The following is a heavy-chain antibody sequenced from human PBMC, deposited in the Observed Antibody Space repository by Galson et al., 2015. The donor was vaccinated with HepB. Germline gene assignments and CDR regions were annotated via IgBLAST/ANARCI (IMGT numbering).Heavy chain of an antibody. CDR3: ATDVRDNTVMMNVTTDLYYMSV. D-gene: IGHD4-11*01. J-gene: IGHJ6*03. CDR2: ISGRGNSI. V-gene: IGHV3-11*04. CDR1: GFTFSDYY. Sequence: LRLYCAASGFTFSDYYMSWIRQAPGKGLEWVSYISGRGNSIYYADSVKGRFTISRANSRDTLFLQMKSLRIEDTALYHCATDVRDNTVMMNVTTDLYYMSVWGQGTTVTVSS.